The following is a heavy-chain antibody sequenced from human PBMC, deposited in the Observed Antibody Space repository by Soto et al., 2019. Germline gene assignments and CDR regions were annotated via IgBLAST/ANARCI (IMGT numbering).Heavy chain of an antibody. Sequence: ASVKVSCKASGYTFTGYYLHWVRQAPGQGLEWMGWINPSSGGANIAQKFQGWVTMTRDTSIDTAYMELTRLRSDDTAVYYCARHAAMGDYYHDGMDVWGQGTQVTVSS. V-gene: IGHV1-2*04. CDR3: ARHAAMGDYYHDGMDV. D-gene: IGHD5-18*01. J-gene: IGHJ6*02. CDR1: GYTFTGYY. CDR2: INPSSGGA.